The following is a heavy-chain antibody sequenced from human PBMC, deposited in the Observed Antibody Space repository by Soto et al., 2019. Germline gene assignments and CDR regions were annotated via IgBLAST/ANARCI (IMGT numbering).Heavy chain of an antibody. Sequence: EDQLVESGGGLIQPGGSLRLSCVVSGFTVSVNDMSWVRQAPGKGLEWVSVIYSGNNKYYADSVKGRFTISRDSFKNTLYLQMNSLRAEDTAVYFCARDSSGRYAWGMDAWGRGTTVTVSS. CDR2: IYSGNNK. V-gene: IGHV3-53*01. CDR3: ARDSSGRYAWGMDA. D-gene: IGHD2-2*01. CDR1: GFTVSVND. J-gene: IGHJ6*02.